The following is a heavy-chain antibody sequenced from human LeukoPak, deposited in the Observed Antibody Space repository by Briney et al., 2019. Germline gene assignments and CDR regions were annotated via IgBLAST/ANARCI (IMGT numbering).Heavy chain of an antibody. CDR3: ARGGYSGYDLSY. CDR1: GGSISSGDYY. Sequence: SQTLSLTCTVSGGSISSGDYYWSWIRQPPGKGLEWIGYIYYSGGTNYNPSPKSRVTISVDKSKNQFSLKLSSVTAADTAVYYCARGGYSGYDLSYWGQGTLVTVSS. J-gene: IGHJ4*02. D-gene: IGHD5-12*01. V-gene: IGHV4-30-4*01. CDR2: IYYSGGT.